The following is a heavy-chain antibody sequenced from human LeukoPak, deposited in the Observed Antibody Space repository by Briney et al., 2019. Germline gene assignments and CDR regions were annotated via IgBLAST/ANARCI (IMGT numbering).Heavy chain of an antibody. CDR2: ISTDNGDT. V-gene: IGHV1-18*01. J-gene: IGHJ5*02. CDR1: GYTFTNHG. CDR3: ARGGHQLPPFDP. Sequence: ASVKVSCKASGYTFTNHGVSWVRQAPGQGLEWGGWISTDNGDTNYAQKLQGRVTMTTDTSTSTAYMELRSLRSDDTAVYFCARGGHQLPPFDPWGQGTLVIVSS. D-gene: IGHD1-1*01.